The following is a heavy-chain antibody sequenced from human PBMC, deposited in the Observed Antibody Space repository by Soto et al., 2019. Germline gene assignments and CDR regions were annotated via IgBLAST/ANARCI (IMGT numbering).Heavy chain of an antibody. Sequence: QVQLQESGPGLVKPSETLSLTCTVSGASISSYSWSWIRQPPGKGLEWTGYISYSGSTNYNPSLKSRVTISVDTSKNQFSLKLRSVTAADTAVYYCASGGRYNAFDIWGQRTMVTVSS. V-gene: IGHV4-59*08. D-gene: IGHD1-26*01. CDR2: ISYSGST. CDR1: GASISSYS. J-gene: IGHJ3*02. CDR3: ASGGRYNAFDI.